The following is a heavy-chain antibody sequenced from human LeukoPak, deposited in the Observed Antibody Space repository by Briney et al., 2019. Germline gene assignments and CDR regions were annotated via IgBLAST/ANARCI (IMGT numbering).Heavy chain of an antibody. J-gene: IGHJ4*02. CDR1: GFTYSHYG. D-gene: IGHD4-11*01. Sequence: PGRSLRLSCAASGFTYSHYGMHWVRQAPGKGLEWVAVIWSDGTGKCYSDAVKGRFTISRDNSRNTLDLQMDSLRGDDTAVYYCARDAERGFDYSNSLKYWGQGTLVTVSS. V-gene: IGHV3-33*08. CDR3: ARDAERGFDYSNSLKY. CDR2: IWSDGTGK.